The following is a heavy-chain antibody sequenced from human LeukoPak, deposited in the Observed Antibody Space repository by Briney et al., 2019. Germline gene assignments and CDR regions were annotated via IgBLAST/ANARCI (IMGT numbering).Heavy chain of an antibody. CDR1: GGSISSGGYS. Sequence: SETLSLTCAVSGGSISSGGYSWSWIRQPPGKGLEWIGYIYHSGSTYYNPSLKSRVTISVDRSKNQFSLKLSSVTAADTAVYYCAREEAAAGFDPWGQGTLVTVSS. CDR2: IYHSGST. CDR3: AREEAAAGFDP. D-gene: IGHD6-13*01. J-gene: IGHJ5*02. V-gene: IGHV4-30-2*01.